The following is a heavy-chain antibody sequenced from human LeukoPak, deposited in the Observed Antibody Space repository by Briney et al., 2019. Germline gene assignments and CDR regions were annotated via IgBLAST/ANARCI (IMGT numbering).Heavy chain of an antibody. D-gene: IGHD6-13*01. J-gene: IGHJ3*01. CDR2: IYHSGST. CDR1: GGSISSSSYY. CDR3: ARLTDRSTAAGSFDV. V-gene: IGHV4-39*01. Sequence: PSETLSLTCTVSGGSISSSSYYWGWIRQSPGNGLEWLGSIYHSGSTFYNPSLKSRVTISVDTSRNQFSLKLSSVTAADTAVYYCARLTDRSTAAGSFDVWGQGTMVTVSS.